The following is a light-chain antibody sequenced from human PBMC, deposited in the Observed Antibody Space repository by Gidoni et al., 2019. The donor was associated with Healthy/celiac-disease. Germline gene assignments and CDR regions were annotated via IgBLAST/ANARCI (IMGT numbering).Light chain of an antibody. CDR3: QQLNSYLWT. Sequence: DIQLTQSPSCLPASVGDRVTITCRSSQGISSYLSCYQQKPGKAPKLLIYAASTLQSGVPSRVSGSGSGTEFTLTISSLQPEDFATYYCQQLNSYLWTFGQGTKVEIK. CDR2: AAS. CDR1: QGISSY. V-gene: IGKV1-9*01. J-gene: IGKJ1*01.